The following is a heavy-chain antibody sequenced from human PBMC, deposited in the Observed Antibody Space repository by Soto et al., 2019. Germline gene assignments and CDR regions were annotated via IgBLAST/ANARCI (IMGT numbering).Heavy chain of an antibody. CDR3: ARDAPRLSYYYYGMDV. V-gene: IGHV1-3*01. CDR2: INAGNGNT. J-gene: IGHJ6*02. Sequence: GASVKVSCKASGYTFTSYAMHWVRQAPGQRLEWMGWINAGNGNTKYSQKFQGRVTITRDTSASTAYMELSSLRSEDTAVYCCARDAPRLSYYYYGMDVWGQGTTVTVSS. CDR1: GYTFTSYA. D-gene: IGHD1-1*01.